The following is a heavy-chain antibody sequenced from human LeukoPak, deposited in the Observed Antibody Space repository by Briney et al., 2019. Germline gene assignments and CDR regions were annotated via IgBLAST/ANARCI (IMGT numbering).Heavy chain of an antibody. V-gene: IGHV4-39*01. CDR1: GGSISSSSYY. Sequence: KPSETLSLTFTVSGGSISSSSYYWGWIRQPPGKGLEWIGSIYYSGSTYYNPSLKSRVTISVDTSKNQFSLKLSSVTAADTAVYYCARRDSSVGPRLVAFDYWGQGTLVTVSS. J-gene: IGHJ4*02. CDR3: ARRDSSVGPRLVAFDY. CDR2: IYYSGST. D-gene: IGHD6-19*01.